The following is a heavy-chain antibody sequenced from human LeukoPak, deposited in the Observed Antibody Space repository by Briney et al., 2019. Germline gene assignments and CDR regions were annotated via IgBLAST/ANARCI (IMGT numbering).Heavy chain of an antibody. D-gene: IGHD3-22*01. CDR3: TTSQGDSSGFYHFDH. CDR2: IIPIFGTA. Sequence: SVKVSCKASGGTFSTYGISWVRQAPGQGLEWMGGIIPIFGTANYAQKFQGRVTITADESTSTGYMELSSLRTEDTAVFYCTTSQGDSSGFYHFDHWGQGTLVTVSS. V-gene: IGHV1-69*13. J-gene: IGHJ4*02. CDR1: GGTFSTYG.